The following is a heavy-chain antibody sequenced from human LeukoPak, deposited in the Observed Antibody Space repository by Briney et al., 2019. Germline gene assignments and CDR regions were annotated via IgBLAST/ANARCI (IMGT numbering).Heavy chain of an antibody. V-gene: IGHV3-23*01. D-gene: IGHD6-6*01. CDR1: GFTFSSYA. Sequence: GGSLRLSCAASGFTFSSYAMSWARQAPGKGLEWVSAISGSGGSTYYADSVKGRFTISRDNSKNTLYLQMNSLRAEDTAVYYCAKDRGSSSSVYYYYGMDVWGQGTTVTVSS. CDR3: AKDRGSSSSVYYYYGMDV. J-gene: IGHJ6*02. CDR2: ISGSGGST.